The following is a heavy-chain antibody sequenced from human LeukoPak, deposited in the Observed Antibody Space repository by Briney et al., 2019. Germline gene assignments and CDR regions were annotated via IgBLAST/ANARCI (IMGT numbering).Heavy chain of an antibody. CDR2: IYYSGRT. Sequence: KASETLSLTCTVSGGSISDYYWNWMRQPPGKGLEWIGYIYYSGRTNYNPSLKSRVSISVDTSKNQFSLKLSSVTAADTAVYYCARSDYGDYRIVDYWGQGTLVTVSS. D-gene: IGHD4-17*01. CDR1: GGSISDYY. CDR3: ARSDYGDYRIVDY. J-gene: IGHJ4*02. V-gene: IGHV4-59*01.